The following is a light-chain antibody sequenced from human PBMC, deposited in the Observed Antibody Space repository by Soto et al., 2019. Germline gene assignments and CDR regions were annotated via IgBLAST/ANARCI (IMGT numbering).Light chain of an antibody. V-gene: IGKV3-20*01. CDR3: QKYGSSPPYT. CDR2: GAS. Sequence: IVLTQSPGTLSLSPGDRATLSCRASQSVNSRYLAWYQQKPGQAPSLLIYGASSRATGIPDRFSRGGSGTDFTLTISRLEPEDFAVYYCQKYGSSPPYTFGQGTKLQI. CDR1: QSVNSRY. J-gene: IGKJ2*01.